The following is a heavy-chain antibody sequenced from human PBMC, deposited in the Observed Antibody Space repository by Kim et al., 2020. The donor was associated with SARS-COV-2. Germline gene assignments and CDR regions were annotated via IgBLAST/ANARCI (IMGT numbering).Heavy chain of an antibody. Sequence: SETLSLTCTVSGGSISSSSYYWGWIRQPPGKGLEWIGSIYYSGSTYYNPSLKSRVTISVDTSKNQFSLKLSSVTAADTAVYYCARRSIAAARDYYFDYWGQGTLVTVSS. V-gene: IGHV4-39*01. D-gene: IGHD6-13*01. CDR1: GGSISSSSYY. CDR3: ARRSIAAARDYYFDY. J-gene: IGHJ4*02. CDR2: IYYSGST.